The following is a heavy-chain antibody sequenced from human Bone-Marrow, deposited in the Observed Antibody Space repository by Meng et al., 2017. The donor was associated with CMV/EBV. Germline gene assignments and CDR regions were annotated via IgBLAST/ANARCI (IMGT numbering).Heavy chain of an antibody. Sequence: SVKVSCKASGFTFTSSAVQWVRQARGQRLEWIGWIVVGSGNTNYAQKFQERVTITRDMYTSTAYMELSSLRSEDTAVYYCAAGPEYSSSSVDYWGQGTLVTVSS. D-gene: IGHD6-6*01. V-gene: IGHV1-58*01. CDR1: GFTFTSSA. J-gene: IGHJ4*02. CDR2: IVVGSGNT. CDR3: AAGPEYSSSSVDY.